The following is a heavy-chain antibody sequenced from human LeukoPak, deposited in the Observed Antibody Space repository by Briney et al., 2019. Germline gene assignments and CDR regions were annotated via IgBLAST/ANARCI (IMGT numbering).Heavy chain of an antibody. Sequence: SETLSLTCTVSGGSISSGGYYWSWIRQHPGKGLEWIGYIYYSGSTNYNPSLKSRVTISVDTSKNQFSLKLSSVTAADTAVYYCARVSRQQLVIDYWGQGTLVTVSS. CDR2: IYYSGST. CDR1: GGSISSGGYY. J-gene: IGHJ4*02. D-gene: IGHD6-13*01. CDR3: ARVSRQQLVIDY. V-gene: IGHV4-61*08.